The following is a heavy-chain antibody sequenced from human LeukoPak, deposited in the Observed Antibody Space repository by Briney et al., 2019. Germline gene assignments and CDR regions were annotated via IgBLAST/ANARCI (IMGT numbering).Heavy chain of an antibody. D-gene: IGHD3-22*01. CDR1: GFTFSSYA. CDR2: ISGSGGST. CDR3: AKDTYYDSSGYYNY. V-gene: IGHV3-23*01. Sequence: GGSLRLSCAASGFTFSSYAMSWVRQAPGKGLEWVSAISGSGGSTYYADSVKGRFTISRDNSKNTLYLQMNSLRAEDTAVYYCAKDTYYDSSGYYNYWGQGTLVTVSS. J-gene: IGHJ4*02.